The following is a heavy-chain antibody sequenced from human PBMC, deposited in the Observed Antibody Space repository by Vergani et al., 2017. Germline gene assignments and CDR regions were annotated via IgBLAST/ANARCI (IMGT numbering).Heavy chain of an antibody. V-gene: IGHV3-53*02. Sequence: EVQLVETGGGLIQPGGSLRLSCAASGFTVSSNYMSWVRQAPGKGLEWVSVIYSGGSTYYADSVKGRFTISRDNSKNTLYLQMNSLRAEDTAVYYCARIRYDFWSGYPGYYFDYWGQGTLVTVSS. D-gene: IGHD3-3*01. J-gene: IGHJ4*02. CDR2: IYSGGST. CDR1: GFTVSSNY. CDR3: ARIRYDFWSGYPGYYFDY.